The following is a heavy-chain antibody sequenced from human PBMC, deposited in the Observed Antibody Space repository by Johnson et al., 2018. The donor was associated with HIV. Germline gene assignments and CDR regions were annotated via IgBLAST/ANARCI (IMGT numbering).Heavy chain of an antibody. J-gene: IGHJ3*02. D-gene: IGHD5-12*01. CDR1: GFTFDDYA. V-gene: IGHV3-20*04. CDR2: VNWNGART. CDR3: ARDVGGWGYRHAFDM. Sequence: VLLVESGGVVVQPGGSLRLSCAVSGFTFDDYAMHWVRQAPGKGLEWVSDVNWNGARTGYADSVKGRFTISRDNAKNSVYLQMNSLRAEDTALYYCARDVGGWGYRHAFDMWGQGTMVTVSS.